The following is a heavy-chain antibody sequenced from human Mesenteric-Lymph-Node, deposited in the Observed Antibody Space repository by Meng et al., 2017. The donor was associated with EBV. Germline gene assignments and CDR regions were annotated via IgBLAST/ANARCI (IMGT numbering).Heavy chain of an antibody. Sequence: QVQLQQWGAGLFKPPETLSRTFAVRGGSFSDYFWTWIRQAPGKGLEWVGEINHSGSTKYNPSLKSRVTISVDTSKNQISLNLNSVTAADTAVYYCARPRIRYGSGSYYYWGQGTLVTVSS. CDR2: INHSGST. CDR3: ARPRIRYGSGSYYY. CDR1: GGSFSDYF. D-gene: IGHD3-10*01. J-gene: IGHJ4*02. V-gene: IGHV4-34*01.